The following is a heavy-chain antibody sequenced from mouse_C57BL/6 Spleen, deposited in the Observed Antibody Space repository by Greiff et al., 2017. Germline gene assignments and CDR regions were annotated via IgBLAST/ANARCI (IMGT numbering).Heavy chain of an antibody. CDR1: GFTFSDYG. J-gene: IGHJ1*03. CDR2: ISSGSSTI. CDR3: GRGLSHWYFDV. Sequence: EVKLMESGGGLVKPGGSLKLSCAASGFTFSDYGMHWVRQAPEKGLEWVAYISSGSSTIYYADTVKGRFTISRDNAKNNLSLLMTSLLNDDTAMYYYGRGLSHWYFDVWGTGTTVTVSS. V-gene: IGHV5-17*01. D-gene: IGHD6-1*01.